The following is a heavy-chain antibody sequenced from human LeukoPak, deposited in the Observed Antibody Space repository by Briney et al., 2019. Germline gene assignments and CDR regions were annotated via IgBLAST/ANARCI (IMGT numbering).Heavy chain of an antibody. CDR2: INPNTGNP. V-gene: IGHV7-4-1*02. CDR3: ARDRTGGRSYYYGMDV. J-gene: IGHJ6*02. D-gene: IGHD2-8*02. CDR1: GYTFTNFD. Sequence: GASVKVSCKASGYTFTNFDINWVRQAPGQGLEWLGWINPNTGNPTYAQGFTGRFVFSLDTSVSTAYLQISSLKAEDTAVYYCARDRTGGRSYYYGMDVWGQGTTVTVS.